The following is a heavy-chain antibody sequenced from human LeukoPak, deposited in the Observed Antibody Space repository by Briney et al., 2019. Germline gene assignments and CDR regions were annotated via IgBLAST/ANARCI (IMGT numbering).Heavy chain of an antibody. Sequence: GGSLRLSCAASGFTFSDYYMSWIRQAPGKGLEWVSYISSSGSTIYYADSVKGRFTISRDNAKSSLYLQMNSLRAEDTAVYYCARAPFQYPSWFDPWGQGTLVTVSS. CDR1: GFTFSDYY. CDR2: ISSSGSTI. CDR3: ARAPFQYPSWFDP. J-gene: IGHJ5*02. D-gene: IGHD2-2*01. V-gene: IGHV3-11*01.